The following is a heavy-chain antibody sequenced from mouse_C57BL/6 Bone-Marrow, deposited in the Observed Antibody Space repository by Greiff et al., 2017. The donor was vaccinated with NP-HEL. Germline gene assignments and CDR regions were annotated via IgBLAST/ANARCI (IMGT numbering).Heavy chain of an antibody. CDR1: GFTFSDYY. CDR3: ARAPFAY. V-gene: IGHV5-12*01. Sequence: EVQLVESGGGLVQPGGSLKLSCAASGFTFSDYYMYWVRQTPEKRLEWVAYISNGGGSTYYPDTVKGRFTISRDNAKNTLYLQMSRLKSEDTAMYYCARAPFAYWGQGTLVTVSA. CDR2: ISNGGGST. J-gene: IGHJ3*01.